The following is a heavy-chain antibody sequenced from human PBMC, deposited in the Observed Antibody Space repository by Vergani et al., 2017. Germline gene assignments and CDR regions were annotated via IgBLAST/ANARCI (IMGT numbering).Heavy chain of an antibody. CDR2: IYSGGST. J-gene: IGHJ4*02. D-gene: IGHD4-17*01. CDR1: GFTVSSNY. V-gene: IGHV3-53*01. Sequence: EVQLVESGGGLIQPGGSLRLSCAASGFTVSSNYMSWVRQAPGKGLEWVSVIYSGGSTYYADSVKGRFTISRDTSKNTLYLQMNSLRAEDTAVYYCAREGTVTTGLEDYWGQGTLVTVSS. CDR3: AREGTVTTGLEDY.